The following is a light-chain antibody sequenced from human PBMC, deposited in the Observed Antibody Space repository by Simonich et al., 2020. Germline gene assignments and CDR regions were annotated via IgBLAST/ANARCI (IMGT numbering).Light chain of an antibody. V-gene: IGLV2-8*01. CDR1: SSDVGGYNY. J-gene: IGLJ2*01. Sequence: QSALTQPPSASGSPGQSVTISCTGPSSDVGGYNYVSRYQHHPGKAPKLMINEVSNRPSGVPDRFSGSMSGNTASLTVSGLQAEDEADYYCSSYAGSNNVVFGGGTKLTVL. CDR2: EVS. CDR3: SSYAGSNNVV.